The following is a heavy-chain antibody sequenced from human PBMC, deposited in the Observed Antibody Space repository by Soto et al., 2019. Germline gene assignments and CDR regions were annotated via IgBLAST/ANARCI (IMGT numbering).Heavy chain of an antibody. CDR1: GGCLSGYY. CDR2: INHSGST. D-gene: IGHD3-3*01. Sequence: SETLSLTCDVYGGCLSGYYWSWIRQPPVKVLQWSGEINHSGSTNYNPSLKSRVTISLDTSKNQFSLKLRYVTAAETAVYYCARERRITIFGVVISGTSQIWFDPWGQGTLVTVSS. J-gene: IGHJ5*02. CDR3: ARERRITIFGVVISGTSQIWFDP. V-gene: IGHV4-34*01.